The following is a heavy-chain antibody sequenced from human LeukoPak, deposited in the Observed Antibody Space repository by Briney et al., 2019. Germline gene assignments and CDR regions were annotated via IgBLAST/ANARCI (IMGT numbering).Heavy chain of an antibody. CDR2: IYYSGST. Sequence: SETLSLTCTASGGSISSYYWSWIRQPPGKGLEWIGYIYYSGSTNYNPSLKSPVTISVDTSKNQFSLKLSSVTAADTAVYYCARSSIAVAHDAFDIWGQGTMITVSS. V-gene: IGHV4-59*01. CDR1: GGSISSYY. CDR3: ARSSIAVAHDAFDI. D-gene: IGHD6-19*01. J-gene: IGHJ3*02.